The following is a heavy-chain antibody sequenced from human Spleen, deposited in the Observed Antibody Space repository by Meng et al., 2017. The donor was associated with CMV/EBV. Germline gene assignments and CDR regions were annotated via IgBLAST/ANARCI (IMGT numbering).Heavy chain of an antibody. Sequence: KASGYTFPSYDINWVRQAPGQGLEWMGWITVYNGKTNYAKNLQGRVTVTADTSTSTAYMELRSLRSDDTAVYYCARSIVGATPNFDYWGQGTLVTVSS. CDR3: ARSIVGATPNFDY. J-gene: IGHJ4*02. D-gene: IGHD1-26*01. V-gene: IGHV1-18*01. CDR1: GYTFPSYD. CDR2: ITVYNGKT.